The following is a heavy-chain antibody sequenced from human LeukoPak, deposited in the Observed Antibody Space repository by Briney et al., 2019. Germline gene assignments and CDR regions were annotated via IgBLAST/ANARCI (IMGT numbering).Heavy chain of an antibody. CDR2: IYWDDDK. V-gene: IGHV2-5*02. J-gene: IGHJ4*02. Sequence: SGPTLVKPTQTLTLTCTFSGFSLSTSGVGVGWIRQPPGKALEWLSLIYWDDDKRYSQSLKSRLTITKDTSKNQVVLTMNNMDPVDTATYYCAHSSARIRCCSSTSCYGEGYYFDYGGQGTLVTVSS. D-gene: IGHD2-2*01. CDR1: GFSLSTSGVG. CDR3: AHSSARIRCCSSTSCYGEGYYFDY.